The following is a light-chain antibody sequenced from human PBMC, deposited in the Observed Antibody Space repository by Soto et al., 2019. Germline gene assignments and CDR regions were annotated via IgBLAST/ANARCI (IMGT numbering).Light chain of an antibody. CDR3: QQYGSSPIT. CDR2: GAS. V-gene: IGKV3-20*01. CDR1: QSVSSSY. J-gene: IGKJ5*01. Sequence: EIVMTQSPATLSVSPGERATLSCMASQSVSSSYLAWYQQKPGQAPRLLIYGASTRATGIPDRFSGDGSVTHFTLTISRLGAEDFVMYYCQQYGSSPITFGQGTRLEIK.